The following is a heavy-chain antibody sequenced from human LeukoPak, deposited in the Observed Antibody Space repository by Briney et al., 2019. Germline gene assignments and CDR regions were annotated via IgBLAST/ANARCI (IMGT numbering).Heavy chain of an antibody. J-gene: IGHJ6*02. Sequence: GGSLRLSCAASGFTFSNHWMTWVRQAPGKGLEWVANMNQDGSEKYYLDSVKGRFTISRDNAKNTLYLQMNSLRAEDTAVHYCARDRYYQYTMDVWGQGTTVIVSS. CDR3: ARDRYYQYTMDV. V-gene: IGHV3-7*01. CDR2: MNQDGSEK. CDR1: GFTFSNHW.